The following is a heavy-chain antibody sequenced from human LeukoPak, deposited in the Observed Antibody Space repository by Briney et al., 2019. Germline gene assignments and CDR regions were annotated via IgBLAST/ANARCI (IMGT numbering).Heavy chain of an antibody. CDR3: ARSLSDLDC. CDR2: ISGSGGGT. D-gene: IGHD3-3*02. V-gene: IGHV3-23*01. CDR1: GFIFYSYA. J-gene: IGHJ4*02. Sequence: QPGGSLRLSCAASGFIFYSYAMSWVRQAPGKGLEWVSAISGSGGGTYYADSVKGRFTISRDNSKNTLYLQMNSLRAEDTALYYCARSLSDLDCWGQGTLVTVSS.